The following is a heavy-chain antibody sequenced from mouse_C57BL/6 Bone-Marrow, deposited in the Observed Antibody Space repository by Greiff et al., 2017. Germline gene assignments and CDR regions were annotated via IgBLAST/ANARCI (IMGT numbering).Heavy chain of an antibody. Sequence: SGTVLARPGASVKMSCKTSGYTFTSYWMHWVKQRPGQGLEWIGAIYPGNSDTSYNQKFKGKAKLTAVTSASTAYIELSSLTNEDSTVYYCTRSFDGYYTSFAYWRQGTLVTVSA. CDR3: TRSFDGYYTSFAY. CDR2: IYPGNSDT. D-gene: IGHD2-3*01. J-gene: IGHJ3*01. CDR1: GYTFTSYW. V-gene: IGHV1-5*01.